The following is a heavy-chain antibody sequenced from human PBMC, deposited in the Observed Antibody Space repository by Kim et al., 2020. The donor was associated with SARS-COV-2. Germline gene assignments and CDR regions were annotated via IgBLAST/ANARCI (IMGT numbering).Heavy chain of an antibody. J-gene: IGHJ6*02. CDR1: GGTFSSYA. Sequence: SVKVSCKASGGTFSSYAISWVRQAPGQGLEWMGGIIPIFGTANYAQKFQGRVTITADESTSTAYMELSSLRSEDTAVYYCARDNITIFGVVTYYYYGMDVWGQGTTVTVSS. CDR2: IIPIFGTA. CDR3: ARDNITIFGVVTYYYYGMDV. V-gene: IGHV1-69*13. D-gene: IGHD3-3*01.